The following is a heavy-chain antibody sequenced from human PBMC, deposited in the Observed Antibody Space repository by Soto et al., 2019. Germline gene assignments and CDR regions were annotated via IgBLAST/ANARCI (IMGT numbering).Heavy chain of an antibody. J-gene: IGHJ4*02. CDR2: ISSSAT. CDR1: GFIVSDYY. Sequence: XGSLRLSCAASGFIVSDYYMTWVRQAPGKGLEWVSYISSSATYTSYADSVKGRFTISRDNPKKSLYLQMNSLRVDDTAVYYCATRAFEGPIDVWGQGTLVTVSS. D-gene: IGHD3-9*01. V-gene: IGHV3-11*06. CDR3: ATRAFEGPIDV.